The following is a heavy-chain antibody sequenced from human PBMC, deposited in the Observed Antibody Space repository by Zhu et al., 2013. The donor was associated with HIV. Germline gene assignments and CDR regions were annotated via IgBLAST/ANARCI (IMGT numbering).Heavy chain of an antibody. CDR2: ISAYNGNT. V-gene: IGHV1-18*04. Sequence: QVQLVQSGAEVKKPGASVKVSCKASGYTFTSYGISWVRQAPGQGLEWMGWISAYNGNTNYAQKLQGRVTMTTDTSTSTAYMELSSLRSEDTAVYYCARSPTSYSSGWHFDYWGQGTLVTVSS. D-gene: IGHD6-19*01. CDR1: GYTFTSYG. CDR3: ARSPTSYSSGWHFDY. J-gene: IGHJ4*02.